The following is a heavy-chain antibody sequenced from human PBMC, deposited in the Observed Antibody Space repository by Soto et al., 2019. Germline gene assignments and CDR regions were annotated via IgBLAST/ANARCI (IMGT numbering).Heavy chain of an antibody. D-gene: IGHD4-17*01. CDR1: CGSFIGYY. CDR2: INHSGST. Sequence: SETLSLTCAFYCGSFIGYYWSWIRQPPGKGLEWIGEINHSGSTNYNPSLKSRVTISVDTSKNQFSLKLSSVTAADTAVYYCATRTVTTSPPRYWGQGTLVTVSS. V-gene: IGHV4-34*01. J-gene: IGHJ4*02. CDR3: ATRTVTTSPPRY.